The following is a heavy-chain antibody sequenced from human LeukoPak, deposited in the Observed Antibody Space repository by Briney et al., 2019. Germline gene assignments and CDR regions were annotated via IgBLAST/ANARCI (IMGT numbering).Heavy chain of an antibody. CDR1: GYTFTNYD. CDR2: MNPNSDNT. CDR3: ARGIRGLSWGSGDYIDF. D-gene: IGHD7-27*01. J-gene: IGHJ4*02. Sequence: ASVKVSCKASGYTFTNYDINWVRQATGQGLEWMGWMNPNSDNTGYAQKFQGRVTFTKDTSIGTTYMELSSLRSEDTAMYYCARGIRGLSWGSGDYIDFWGQGTLVTVSS. V-gene: IGHV1-8*03.